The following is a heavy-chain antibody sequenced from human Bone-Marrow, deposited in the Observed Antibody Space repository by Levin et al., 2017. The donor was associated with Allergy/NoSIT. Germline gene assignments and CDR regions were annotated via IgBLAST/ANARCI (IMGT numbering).Heavy chain of an antibody. CDR2: IKEDGSEK. CDR3: ARVNGPY. Sequence: PGGSLRLSCVASGFTFSSHWMNWVRQAPGKGLEWVATIKEDGSEKFYVDSVKGRFTISRDNARNSLYLQMNSLRAEDTAVYYCARVNGPYWGQGALVTVSS. CDR1: GFTFSSHW. J-gene: IGHJ4*02. V-gene: IGHV3-7*01.